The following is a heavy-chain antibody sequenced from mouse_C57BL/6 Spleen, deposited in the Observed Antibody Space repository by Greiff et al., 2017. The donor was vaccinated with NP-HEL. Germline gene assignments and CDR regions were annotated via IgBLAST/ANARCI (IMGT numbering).Heavy chain of an antibody. CDR2: IDPENGDT. D-gene: IGHD3-2*02. Sequence: EVQLQQSGAELVRPGASVKLSCTASGFNIKDDYMHWVKQRPEQGLEWIGWIDPENGDTEYASKFQGKATITADTSSNTAYLQLSSLTSEDTAVYYCTTPPRDSSGYGYWGQGTTLTVSS. V-gene: IGHV14-4*01. CDR1: GFNIKDDY. CDR3: TTPPRDSSGYGY. J-gene: IGHJ2*01.